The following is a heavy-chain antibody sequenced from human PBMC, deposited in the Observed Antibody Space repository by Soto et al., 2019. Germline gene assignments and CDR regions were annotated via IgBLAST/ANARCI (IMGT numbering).Heavy chain of an antibody. V-gene: IGHV3-23*01. CDR2: ISDSGST. J-gene: IGHJ4*02. Sequence: EVQLLESGGGLVQPGGSLRLSCTASGFTFSTYAMSWVRQAPGKWLEWVSTISDSGSTYYAESVKGRFTISRDNSKNTLYLEMNSLRAEDTAVYYCAKDKGGRYCSRTSCLYSFDYWGQGTLVTVSS. CDR1: GFTFSTYA. D-gene: IGHD2-2*01. CDR3: AKDKGGRYCSRTSCLYSFDY.